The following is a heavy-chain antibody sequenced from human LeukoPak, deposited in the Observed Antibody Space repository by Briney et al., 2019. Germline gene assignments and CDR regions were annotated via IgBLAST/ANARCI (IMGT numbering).Heavy chain of an antibody. CDR1: GFTFSSYA. CDR3: AKEVYYYDSSGTPTYNWFDP. D-gene: IGHD3-22*01. CDR2: ISGSGGST. J-gene: IGHJ5*02. V-gene: IGHV3-23*01. Sequence: GGSLRLSCAASGFTFSSYAMSWVRQAPGKGLEWVSAISGSGGSTYYADSVKGRFTISRDNSKNTLYLQMNSLRAEDTAVYYCAKEVYYYDSSGTPTYNWFDPWGQGTLVTVSS.